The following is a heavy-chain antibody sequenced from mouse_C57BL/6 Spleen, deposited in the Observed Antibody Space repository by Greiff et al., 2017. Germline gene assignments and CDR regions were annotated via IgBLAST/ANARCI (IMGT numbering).Heavy chain of an antibody. D-gene: IGHD3-3*01. V-gene: IGHV1-54*01. CDR1: GYAFTNYL. CDR2: INPGSGGT. Sequence: VQLQQSGAELVRPGTSVKVSCKASGYAFTNYLLEWVKQRPGQGLEWIGVINPGSGGTNYNEKFKGKATLTADKSSSTAYMQLSSLTSEDSAVYFCAGSSTANCFFDYWGQGTTLTVSS. CDR3: AGSSTANCFFDY. J-gene: IGHJ2*01.